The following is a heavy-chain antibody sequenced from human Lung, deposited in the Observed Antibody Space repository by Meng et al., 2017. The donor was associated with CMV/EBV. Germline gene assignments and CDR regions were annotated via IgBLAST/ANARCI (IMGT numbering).Heavy chain of an antibody. J-gene: IGHJ4*02. CDR3: ARGKQDAWELLAY. CDR2: IDDSGST. Sequence: QGQVQEAGQGLVNPSGTRSLTCGVSGVSISSNIRWTWVRQPQGKGLEWIGDIDDSGSTNYNPSLNSRISISLDKSKNHFSLKVNSVTAADTAVYYCARGKQDAWELLAYWGQGALVTVSS. V-gene: IGHV4-4*02. D-gene: IGHD1-26*01. CDR1: GVSISSNIR.